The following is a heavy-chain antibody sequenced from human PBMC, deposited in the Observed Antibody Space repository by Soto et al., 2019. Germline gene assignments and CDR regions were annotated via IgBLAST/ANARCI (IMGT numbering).Heavy chain of an antibody. Sequence: QVQLQESGPGLVKPSQTLSLTCTVSGGSISSADNYWTWIRQSPGKGLEWIGYISYSGNPYYNPSLKSRVTISLDTSKNQFSLKLSSVTAADTAVYYCVRGASLWLGGWFDPWGQGTLVTVSS. CDR2: ISYSGNP. J-gene: IGHJ5*02. D-gene: IGHD3-10*01. CDR1: GGSISSADNY. CDR3: VRGASLWLGGWFDP. V-gene: IGHV4-30-4*01.